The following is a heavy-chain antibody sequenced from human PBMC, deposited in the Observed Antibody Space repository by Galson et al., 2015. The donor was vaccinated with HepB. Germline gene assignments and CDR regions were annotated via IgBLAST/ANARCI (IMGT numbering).Heavy chain of an antibody. V-gene: IGHV3-20*01. CDR3: ARGRGCVAGDCSRYWFFDL. CDR2: INWSAGFT. CDR1: GFTFDDYG. D-gene: IGHD2-21*01. J-gene: IGHJ2*01. Sequence: SLRLSCAASGFTFDDYGMSWVRQTPGKGLEWVSGINWSAGFTSYTDSVKGRFTISRDNAKKTLYLLMNSLRVEDTALYHCARGRGCVAGDCSRYWFFDLWGRGTLVTVSS.